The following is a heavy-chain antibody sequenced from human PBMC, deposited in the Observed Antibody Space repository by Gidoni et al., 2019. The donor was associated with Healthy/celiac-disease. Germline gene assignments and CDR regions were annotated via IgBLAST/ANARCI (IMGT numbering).Heavy chain of an antibody. CDR3: AKDRSYYGSGSQDWFDP. J-gene: IGHJ5*02. CDR2: ISGSGGST. D-gene: IGHD3-10*01. Sequence: EVQLLESGGGLVQPGGSLRLSCAASGFTFSSYAMSWVRQAPGKGLEWVSAISGSGGSTYYADSVKGRFTLSRDNSKNTLYLQMNSLRAEDTAVYYCAKDRSYYGSGSQDWFDPWGQGTLVTVSS. V-gene: IGHV3-23*01. CDR1: GFTFSSYA.